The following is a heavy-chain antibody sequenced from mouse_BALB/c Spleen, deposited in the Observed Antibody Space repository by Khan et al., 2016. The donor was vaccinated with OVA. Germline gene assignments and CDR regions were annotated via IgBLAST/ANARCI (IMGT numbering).Heavy chain of an antibody. V-gene: IGHV5-6*01. Sequence: EVELVESGGDLVKPGGSLKLSCAASGYTFSSYSMSWVRQTPEKRLEWVASISSGGDYTYYPDSVKGRFTISRDNAKNTLYLQMSDLKSEDTAMYSCAEPLTGSFAYWGQGTLVTVSA. CDR3: AEPLTGSFAY. J-gene: IGHJ3*01. D-gene: IGHD4-1*01. CDR2: ISSGGDYT. CDR1: GYTFSSYS.